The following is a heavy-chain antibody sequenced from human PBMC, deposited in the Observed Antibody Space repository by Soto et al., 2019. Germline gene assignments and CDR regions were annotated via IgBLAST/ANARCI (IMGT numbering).Heavy chain of an antibody. V-gene: IGHV4-4*02. CDR3: ARDMHAGFTHYFDP. CDR1: GGSISSSNW. D-gene: IGHD1-26*01. Sequence: PSETLSLTCAVSGGSISSSNWWSWVRQPPGKGLEWIGEIYHSGSANYNPSLKSRVTISVDRPKNQLSLKLTSMTAADTAVYYCARDMHAGFTHYFDPWGQGTLVTVS. J-gene: IGHJ5*02. CDR2: IYHSGSA.